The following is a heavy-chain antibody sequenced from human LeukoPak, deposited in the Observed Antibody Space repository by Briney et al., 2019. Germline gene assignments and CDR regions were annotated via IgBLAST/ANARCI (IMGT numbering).Heavy chain of an antibody. CDR2: ISSSGSTI. V-gene: IGHV3-11*01. D-gene: IGHD1-14*01. CDR3: ARDARTDYYYYRIDV. J-gene: IGHJ6*02. CDR1: GFTFSDDY. Sequence: GGSLRLSCAASGFTFSDDYMSWIRQAPGEGPEWVSYISSSGSTIYYADSVKGRFTISRDNAKNSLYLQMNSLRAEDTAVYYCARDARTDYYYYRIDVWGQGTTVTVSS.